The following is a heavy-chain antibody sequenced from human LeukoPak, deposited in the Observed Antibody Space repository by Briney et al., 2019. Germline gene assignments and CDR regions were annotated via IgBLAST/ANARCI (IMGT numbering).Heavy chain of an antibody. CDR3: ARGRDGYNFLNRGEYYYFDY. V-gene: IGHV4-61*02. J-gene: IGHJ4*02. Sequence: PSEILSLTCTVSGGSISSGTYYWSWIRQPAGKGLEWIGRFYTSGSTNYNPSLKSRVTISVDTSKNQFSLKLSSVTAADTAVYYCARGRDGYNFLNRGEYYYFDYWGQGTLVTVSS. CDR1: GGSISSGTYY. CDR2: FYTSGST. D-gene: IGHD5-24*01.